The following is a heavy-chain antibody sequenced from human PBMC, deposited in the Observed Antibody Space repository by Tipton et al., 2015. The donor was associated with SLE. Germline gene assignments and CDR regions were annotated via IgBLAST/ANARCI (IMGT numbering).Heavy chain of an antibody. CDR3: ARWSRRQRLIEGNYYYGLDV. V-gene: IGHV1-8*01. D-gene: IGHD6-19*01. CDR2: MNPNSGNT. J-gene: IGHJ6*02. CDR1: GYMFTTYD. Sequence: QSGPEVKKPGASVKISCKASGYMFTTYDIIWARQATGQGLEWMGWMNPNSGNTGHAQKFQGRVTMTRNTSISTAYMELSSLRSEDTAVYYCARWSRRQRLIEGNYYYGLDVWGQGTTVTVSS.